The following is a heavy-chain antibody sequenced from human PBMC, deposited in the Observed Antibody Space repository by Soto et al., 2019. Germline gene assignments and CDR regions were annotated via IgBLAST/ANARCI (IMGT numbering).Heavy chain of an antibody. V-gene: IGHV1-18*01. J-gene: IGHJ3*02. D-gene: IGHD1-1*01. CDR1: GYTFTSYG. Sequence: AASVKVSCKASGYTFTSYGISWVRQAPGQGLEWMGWISAYNGNTNYAQKLQGRVTMTTDTSTSTAYMELRSLRSDDTAVYYCAQLLTPRPHAFDIWAQGTMVTVSS. CDR3: AQLLTPRPHAFDI. CDR2: ISAYNGNT.